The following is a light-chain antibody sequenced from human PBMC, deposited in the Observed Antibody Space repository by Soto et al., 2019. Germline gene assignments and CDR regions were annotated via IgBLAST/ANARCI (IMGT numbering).Light chain of an antibody. CDR1: QSISTY. CDR2: AAS. Sequence: DIQMTQSPSSLSASVGDRVTITCRASQSISTYLNWYQQKPGKAPKLLIYAASSLQSGVPSRFSGSGSGTDFTLTISSQRPEDFATYYCQQSYSTPRTFGQGTKVEIK. J-gene: IGKJ1*01. CDR3: QQSYSTPRT. V-gene: IGKV1-39*01.